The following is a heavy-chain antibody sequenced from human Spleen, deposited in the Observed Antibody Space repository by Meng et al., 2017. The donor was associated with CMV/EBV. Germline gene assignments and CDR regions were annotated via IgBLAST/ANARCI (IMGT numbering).Heavy chain of an antibody. V-gene: IGHV1-18*01. Sequence: FTSYGTGWVRQDPGQGTEWMGWISAYNGNTNYAQKLQGRVTMTTDTSTSTAYMELRSLRSDDTAVYYCARDLRVGSLCSSSWDYYFDYWGQGTLVTVSS. D-gene: IGHD6-6*01. CDR1: FTSYG. J-gene: IGHJ4*02. CDR3: ARDLRVGSLCSSSWDYYFDY. CDR2: ISAYNGNT.